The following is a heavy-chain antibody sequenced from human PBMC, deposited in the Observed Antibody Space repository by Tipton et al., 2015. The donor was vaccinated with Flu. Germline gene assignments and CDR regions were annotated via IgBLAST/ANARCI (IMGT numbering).Heavy chain of an antibody. V-gene: IGHV4-59*01. CDR2: IYYSGST. D-gene: IGHD1-26*01. J-gene: IGHJ6*02. CDR1: GGSICSYY. CDR3: ARVGGSSYYYYGMDV. Sequence: TLSLTCTVSGGSICSYYWSWIRQPPGKGLEWIGYIYYSGSTNYNPSLKSRVTISVDTSKNQFSLKLSSVTAADTAVYYCARVGGSSYYYYGMDVWGQGTTVTVSS.